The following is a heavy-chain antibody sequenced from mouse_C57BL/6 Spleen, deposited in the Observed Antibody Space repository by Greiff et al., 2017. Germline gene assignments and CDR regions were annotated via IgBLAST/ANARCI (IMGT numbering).Heavy chain of an antibody. Sequence: QVQLQQSGAELVKPGASVKMSCTASGYTFTTYPIEWMKQNHGKSLEGIGNFHTYNDDTKYNEKFKGKATLTVEKSSSTGYLGLRRLTSDDSAFYYCARGGSNFYAMDYWGQGTSVTVSS. CDR2: FHTYNDDT. V-gene: IGHV1-47*01. J-gene: IGHJ4*01. D-gene: IGHD2-5*01. CDR1: GYTFTTYP. CDR3: ARGGSNFYAMDY.